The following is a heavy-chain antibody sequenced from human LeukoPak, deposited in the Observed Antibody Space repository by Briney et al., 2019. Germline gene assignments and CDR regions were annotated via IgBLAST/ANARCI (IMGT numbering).Heavy chain of an antibody. Sequence: GGSLRLSCAASGFTFSSYAMHWVRQAPGKGLEWVAVISYDGSNKYYADSVKGRFTISRDNSKNTLYLQMNSLRAEDTAVHYCARDRVAYCGGDCYSRGMDVWGQGTTVTVSS. D-gene: IGHD2-21*02. CDR2: ISYDGSNK. CDR1: GFTFSSYA. J-gene: IGHJ6*02. V-gene: IGHV3-30-3*01. CDR3: ARDRVAYCGGDCYSRGMDV.